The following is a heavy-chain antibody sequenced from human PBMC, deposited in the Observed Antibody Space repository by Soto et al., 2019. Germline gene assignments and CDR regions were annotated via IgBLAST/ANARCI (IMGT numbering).Heavy chain of an antibody. CDR1: GFAFSSYA. J-gene: IGHJ6*02. V-gene: IGHV3-23*01. D-gene: IGHD2-15*01. Sequence: GGSLRLSCAASGFAFSSYAMSWVRQAPGKGLEWVSVSSGSGSSTYYADSVKGRFTISRDNSKNTLYLQMNSLRAEDTAVYYCAKERYCSGGSCLRNYYYGMDVWGQGTTVTVSS. CDR3: AKERYCSGGSCLRNYYYGMDV. CDR2: SSGSGSST.